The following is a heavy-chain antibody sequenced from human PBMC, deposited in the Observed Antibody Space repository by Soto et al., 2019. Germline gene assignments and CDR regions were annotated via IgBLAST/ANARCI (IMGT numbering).Heavy chain of an antibody. CDR2: IYYSGST. CDR1: GGSISSYY. D-gene: IGHD5-12*01. J-gene: IGHJ4*02. Sequence: SETLSLTCTVSGGSISSYYWSWIRQPPGKGLEWIGYIYYSGSTNYNPSLKSRVTISVDTSKNQFSLKLSSVTAADTAVYYCARGYTPTFGGYSGYDLGYYFDYWGQGTLVTVSS. V-gene: IGHV4-59*01. CDR3: ARGYTPTFGGYSGYDLGYYFDY.